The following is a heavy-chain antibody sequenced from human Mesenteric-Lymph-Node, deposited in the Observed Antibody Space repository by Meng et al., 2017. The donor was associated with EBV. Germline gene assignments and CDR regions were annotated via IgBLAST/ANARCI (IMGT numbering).Heavy chain of an antibody. J-gene: IGHJ4*02. D-gene: IGHD3-10*01. Sequence: QWHQQESGQGLVNPSDTLSLTCNVSGGSINSFYWSWIRQPPGKGLEWIGYIYHSGSTNYNPSLKSRVTMSVDKSKRQFSLKLTSVTAADTAVYHCARFQRFGDFDWGQGTLVTVSS. CDR1: GGSINSFY. CDR3: ARFQRFGDFD. CDR2: IYHSGST. V-gene: IGHV4-59*07.